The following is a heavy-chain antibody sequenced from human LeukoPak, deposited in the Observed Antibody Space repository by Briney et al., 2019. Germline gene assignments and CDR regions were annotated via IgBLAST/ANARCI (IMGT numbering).Heavy chain of an antibody. CDR2: VKQGGSEK. CDR1: GFTFSSYW. D-gene: IGHD1-26*01. J-gene: IGHJ4*02. CDR3: ARAASGYYFDY. V-gene: IGHV3-7*01. Sequence: PGGSLRLSCAVSGFTFSSYWMSWVRQAPGKGLEWVANVKQGGSEKYYVDSVKGRFTTSRDNAKNSLYLQMNSLRAEDTAVYYCARAASGYYFDYWGQGTLVTVSS.